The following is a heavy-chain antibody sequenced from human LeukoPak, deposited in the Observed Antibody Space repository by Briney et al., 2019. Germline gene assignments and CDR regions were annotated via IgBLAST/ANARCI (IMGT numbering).Heavy chain of an antibody. J-gene: IGHJ4*02. Sequence: GSLRLSCAASGFTFSTYAMSWVRQAPGKGLEWVSAISGSGISTYYADSVKGRFTISRDNSKSTLYLQMNSLRAEDTAVYYCAKGPGGIYHDWGQGTLVTVSS. CDR3: AKGPGGIYHD. V-gene: IGHV3-23*01. CDR2: ISGSGIST. CDR1: GFTFSTYA. D-gene: IGHD1-26*01.